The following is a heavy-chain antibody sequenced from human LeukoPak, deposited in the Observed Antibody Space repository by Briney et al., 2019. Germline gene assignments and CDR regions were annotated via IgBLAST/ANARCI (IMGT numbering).Heavy chain of an antibody. D-gene: IGHD5-18*01. CDR3: AREREDTDMAFYLHY. J-gene: IGHJ4*02. CDR2: MSYDGSNK. Sequence: GRSLRLSCAASGFSFTTYGMHWVRQAPGKGLEWVAVMSYDGSNKYYADSVKGRFTISRDNSKNTLYLQMNSLRAEDTAVYYCAREREDTDMAFYLHYWGQGTLVTVSS. CDR1: GFSFTTYG. V-gene: IGHV3-30*04.